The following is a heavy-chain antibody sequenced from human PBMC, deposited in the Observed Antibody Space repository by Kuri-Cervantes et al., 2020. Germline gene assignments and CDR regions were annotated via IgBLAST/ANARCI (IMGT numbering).Heavy chain of an antibody. CDR1: GFTFSSYA. V-gene: IGHV3-30-3*01. D-gene: IGHD5-12*01. CDR2: ISYDGSNK. J-gene: IGHJ4*02. CDR3: ARDPYYHDIEATMKNDDY. Sequence: GESLKISCAASGFTFSSYAMHWVRQAPGKGLEWVAVISYDGSNKYYADPVKGRFTISRDNAKNSLYLQMNSLRDEDTAVYYCARDPYYHDIEATMKNDDYWGQGTLVTVSS.